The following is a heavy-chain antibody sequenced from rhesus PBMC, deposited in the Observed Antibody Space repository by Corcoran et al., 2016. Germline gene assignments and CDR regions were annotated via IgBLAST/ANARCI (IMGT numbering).Heavy chain of an antibody. CDR1: GFTSSDSY. V-gene: IGHV3-178*01. Sequence: EVQLVESGGGLAKHGGSLRLSCAASGFTSSDSYMAWIRQAPGKGLEWVSRITNAGGTTWYADSVKGRFIISRENAKNTLYFQMNGLRVEDTAVYYCAFGNYFDFWGQGVLVTVSS. J-gene: IGHJ4*01. CDR3: AFGNYFDF. CDR2: ITNAGGTT. D-gene: IGHD4-29*01.